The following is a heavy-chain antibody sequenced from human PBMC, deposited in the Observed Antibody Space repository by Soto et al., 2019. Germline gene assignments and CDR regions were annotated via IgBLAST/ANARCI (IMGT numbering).Heavy chain of an antibody. CDR1: GGTFSSYT. D-gene: IGHD5-12*01. Sequence: QVQLVLSGAEVKKPESSVKVSCKASGGTFSSYTISWARQAPGQGHEWMGRIIPILVIANYAQKFQGRVTITADKSTSTAYMELSSLRSEDTAVYYCAREGRADGYNRGRIDYWGQGTLVTVSS. J-gene: IGHJ4*02. CDR3: AREGRADGYNRGRIDY. CDR2: IIPILVIA. V-gene: IGHV1-69*08.